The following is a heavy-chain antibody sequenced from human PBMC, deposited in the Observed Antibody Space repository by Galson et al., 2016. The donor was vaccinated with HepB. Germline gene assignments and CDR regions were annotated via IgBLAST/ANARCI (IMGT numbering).Heavy chain of an antibody. Sequence: SVKVSCKASGYNFMNCGISWVRQAPGQGPEWMGWSSTKGDTNYAQRFQDRVTMTTDTSTSTAYMELRSLRSDDTALYYCARDWSREMPTITDFWGQGTLVTVSS. CDR2: SSTKGDT. V-gene: IGHV1-18*04. CDR3: ARDWSREMPTITDF. J-gene: IGHJ4*02. CDR1: GYNFMNCG. D-gene: IGHD5-24*01.